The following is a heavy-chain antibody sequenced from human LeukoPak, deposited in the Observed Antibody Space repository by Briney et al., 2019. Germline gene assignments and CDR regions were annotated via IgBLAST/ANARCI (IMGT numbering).Heavy chain of an antibody. CDR3: ARGERYDFHFDY. J-gene: IGHJ4*02. V-gene: IGHV4-30-4*07. D-gene: IGHD3-3*01. CDR2: MYSSGST. Sequence: SETLSLTCAVSGASISSDGYGWGWIRQPAGKGLECIVYMYSSGSTYYNPSLKSPFTKTVDTSNSPFCLKLSSVTAADTAVYYCARGERYDFHFDYWGQGTLVTVSS. CDR1: GASISSDGYG.